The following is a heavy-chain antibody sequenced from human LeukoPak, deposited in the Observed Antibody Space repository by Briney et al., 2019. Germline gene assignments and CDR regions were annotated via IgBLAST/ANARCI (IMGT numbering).Heavy chain of an antibody. CDR2: ISVSGGST. Sequence: PGGSLRLSCAASGFTFSSYGMSWVRQAPGKGLEWVSAISVSGGSTYYADSVKGRFTISGDNSKNTLYLQMNSLRAGDTAVYYCAKDLITMKVVYTPPIASDIWGQGTMVTVSS. CDR3: AKDLITMKVVYTPPIASDI. V-gene: IGHV3-23*01. D-gene: IGHD3-22*01. CDR1: GFTFSSYG. J-gene: IGHJ3*02.